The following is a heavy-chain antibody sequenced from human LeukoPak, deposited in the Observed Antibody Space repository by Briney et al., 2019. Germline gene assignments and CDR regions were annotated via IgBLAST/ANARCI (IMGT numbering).Heavy chain of an antibody. CDR3: AKGRSAWTSGGDH. V-gene: IGHV3-33*06. CDR2: IWYDGSNK. CDR1: GFTFSSYG. J-gene: IGHJ4*02. D-gene: IGHD3-3*01. Sequence: GGSLRLSCAASGFTFSSYGMHWVRQAPGKGLEWVAVIWYDGSNKYYADSVKGRFTISRDNSRNTLSLQMSSLRVDDTAVYYCAKGRSAWTSGGDHWGQGTLVTVSS.